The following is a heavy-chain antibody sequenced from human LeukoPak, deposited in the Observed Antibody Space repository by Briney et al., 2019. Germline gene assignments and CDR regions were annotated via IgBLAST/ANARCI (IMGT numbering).Heavy chain of an antibody. J-gene: IGHJ4*02. CDR3: ASRPTGSDWGPFDY. Sequence: PGGSLRLSCAASGFTFNNYVIHWVRQPPGKGLEWVAFFRYDGNHEYYADSVKGRFTFSRDHSKNTLLLQMNSLRTEDTAVYYCASRPTGSDWGPFDYWGQGTLVTVSS. D-gene: IGHD5-12*01. V-gene: IGHV3-30*02. CDR2: FRYDGNHE. CDR1: GFTFNNYV.